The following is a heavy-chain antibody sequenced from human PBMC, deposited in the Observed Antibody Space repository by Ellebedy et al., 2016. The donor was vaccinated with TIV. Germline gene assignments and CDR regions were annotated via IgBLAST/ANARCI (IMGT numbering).Heavy chain of an antibody. CDR1: GGSISSSSYY. CDR3: ARDEGIAVAGFDY. J-gene: IGHJ4*02. Sequence: SETLSLTXTVSGGSISSSSYYWGWIRQPPGKGLEWIGSIYYSGSTYYNPSLKSRVTISVDTSKNQFSLKLSSVTAADTAVYYCARDEGIAVAGFDYWGQGTLVTVSS. CDR2: IYYSGST. D-gene: IGHD6-19*01. V-gene: IGHV4-39*07.